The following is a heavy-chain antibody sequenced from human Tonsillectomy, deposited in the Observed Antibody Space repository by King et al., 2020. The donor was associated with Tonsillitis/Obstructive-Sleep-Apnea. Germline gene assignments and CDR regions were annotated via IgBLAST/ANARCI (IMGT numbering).Heavy chain of an antibody. CDR1: GFTFSSYA. Sequence: VQLVESGGGLVQPGGSLRLSCAASGFTFSSYAMHWVRQAPGKGLEYVSAISSNGGSTYYANSVKGRFTISRDNSKNTLYLQMGSLRAEDMAVYYCARDRSLNWGWDYYFDYWGQGTLVTVSS. J-gene: IGHJ4*02. CDR2: ISSNGGST. D-gene: IGHD7-27*01. CDR3: ARDRSLNWGWDYYFDY. V-gene: IGHV3-64*01.